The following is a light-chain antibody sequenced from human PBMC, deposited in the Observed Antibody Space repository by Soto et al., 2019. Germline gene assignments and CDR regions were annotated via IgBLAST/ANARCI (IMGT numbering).Light chain of an antibody. V-gene: IGLV3-21*02. Sequence: SYELTQPPSVSVAPGQTARITCGGNNIGSKSVHWYQQKPRQAPVLVVYDDSDRPSGIPGRFSGSNSGNTATLTISRVEAGDEADYYCQVWDSSSDHVVFGGGTKLTVL. CDR1: NIGSKS. CDR2: DDS. J-gene: IGLJ2*01. CDR3: QVWDSSSDHVV.